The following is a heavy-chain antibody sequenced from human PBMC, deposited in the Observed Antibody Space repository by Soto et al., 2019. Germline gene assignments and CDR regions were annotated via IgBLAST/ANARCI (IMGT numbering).Heavy chain of an antibody. J-gene: IGHJ4*02. Sequence: EVQLLESGGGLVQPGGSLRLSCAASGFTFVSYAMSWVRQASGKGLEWVSSITGGGGSTYYANSGQGRFTVSRDSSKNTLYQQMNSLRAEDTAVYYCAKDKGQCPFYFDCWGQGILVTVSS. CDR3: AKDKGQCPFYFDC. CDR1: GFTFVSYA. D-gene: IGHD6-19*01. CDR2: ITGGGGST. V-gene: IGHV3-23*01.